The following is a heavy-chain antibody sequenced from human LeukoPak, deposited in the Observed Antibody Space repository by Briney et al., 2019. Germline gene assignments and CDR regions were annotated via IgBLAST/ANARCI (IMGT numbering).Heavy chain of an antibody. J-gene: IGHJ3*02. CDR1: GFTFSSYS. CDR3: ARTREGGYDSSGYYSQPDAFDI. Sequence: PGGSLRLSCAASGFTFSSYSMNWVRQAPGKGLEWVSSISSSSSSYIYYADSVKGRFTISRDNAKNSLYLQMNSLRAEDTAVYYCARTREGGYDSSGYYSQPDAFDIWGQGTMVTVSS. CDR2: ISSSSSSYI. V-gene: IGHV3-21*01. D-gene: IGHD3-22*01.